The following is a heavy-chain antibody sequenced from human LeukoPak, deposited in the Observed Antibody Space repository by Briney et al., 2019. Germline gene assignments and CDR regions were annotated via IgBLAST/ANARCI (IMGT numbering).Heavy chain of an antibody. J-gene: IGHJ4*02. CDR2: INHSGST. D-gene: IGHD5-24*01. CDR3: ASARWDY. Sequence: SETLSLTCAVYGGSFRGYYWSWIRQPPGKGLEWIGEINHSGSTNYNPSLKSRVTISVDTSKNQFSLKLSSVTAADTAVYYCASARWDYWGQGTLVAVSS. CDR1: GGSFRGYY. V-gene: IGHV4-34*01.